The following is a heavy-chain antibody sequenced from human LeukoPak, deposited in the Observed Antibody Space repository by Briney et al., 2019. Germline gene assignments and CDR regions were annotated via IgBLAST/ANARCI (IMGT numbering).Heavy chain of an antibody. Sequence: ASVKVSCKASGYTSTGYYVHWVRQAPGQGLEWMGWINPNSGGTNYAQKFQGRVTMTRDTSISTAYMELNRLRSDDTAVYYCARDRDYGSGIFDYWGQGTLVTVSS. J-gene: IGHJ4*02. V-gene: IGHV1-2*02. D-gene: IGHD3-10*01. CDR2: INPNSGGT. CDR3: ARDRDYGSGIFDY. CDR1: GYTSTGYY.